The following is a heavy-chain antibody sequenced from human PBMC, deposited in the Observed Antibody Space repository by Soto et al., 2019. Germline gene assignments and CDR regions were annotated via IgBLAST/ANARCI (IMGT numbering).Heavy chain of an antibody. CDR1: GDSLSTNSYS. D-gene: IGHD2-2*03. CDR3: ARLNGYCISTNCHGYYGMDV. CDR2: IYSSENT. J-gene: IGHJ6*02. Sequence: SETLSLTCTVVGDSLSTNSYSWGWIRQSPGKGLEWIGTIYSSENTYYNPSLLSRVTISVDTSKNEFSLRLSSVTAADTAVYYCARLNGYCISTNCHGYYGMDVWGQGTTVTVSS. V-gene: IGHV4-39*01.